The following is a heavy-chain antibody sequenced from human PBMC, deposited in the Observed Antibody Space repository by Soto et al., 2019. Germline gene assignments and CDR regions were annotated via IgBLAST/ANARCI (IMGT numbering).Heavy chain of an antibody. CDR1: GFTVSSSY. CDR3: ARCKSYGSGSYCYYGMDV. D-gene: IGHD3-10*01. J-gene: IGHJ6*02. CDR2: IYSGGNT. Sequence: GSLRLSCVASGFTVSSSYMSWVRQAPGKGLEWVSLIYSGGNTYYADSVKGRFTISRDDSKNTLYLQMNSLRAEDAAVYYCARCKSYGSGSYCYYGMDVWGQGTTVTVSS. V-gene: IGHV3-66*01.